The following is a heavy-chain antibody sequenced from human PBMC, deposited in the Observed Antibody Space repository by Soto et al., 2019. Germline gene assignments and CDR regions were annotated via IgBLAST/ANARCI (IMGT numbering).Heavy chain of an antibody. D-gene: IGHD3-22*01. J-gene: IGHJ3*02. Sequence: ASVKVSCKVSGYTLTELSMHWVRQAPGKGLEWMGGFDPEDGETIYAQKFQGRVTMTEDTSTDTAYMELSGLRSEDTAVYYCATLYYYDSSGYREMAFDIWGQGTMVTVSS. CDR2: FDPEDGET. CDR1: GYTLTELS. V-gene: IGHV1-24*01. CDR3: ATLYYYDSSGYREMAFDI.